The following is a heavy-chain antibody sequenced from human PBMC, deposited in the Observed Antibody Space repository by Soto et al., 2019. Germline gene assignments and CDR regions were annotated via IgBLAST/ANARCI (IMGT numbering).Heavy chain of an antibody. CDR3: ASMSSGGYGFRLYYFAY. J-gene: IGHJ4*02. Sequence: SETLSLTCSVSGGSGSSGGYYWGWIRQPPGKGLEWIGNIYDTGSTDYNPSVKSRVAVSVDTSTDQFSLKLSSVAAAATAVYSCASMSSGGYGFRLYYFAYWGQRTLVTVSS. D-gene: IGHD5-18*01. CDR1: GGSGSSGGYY. CDR2: IYDTGST. V-gene: IGHV4-39*07.